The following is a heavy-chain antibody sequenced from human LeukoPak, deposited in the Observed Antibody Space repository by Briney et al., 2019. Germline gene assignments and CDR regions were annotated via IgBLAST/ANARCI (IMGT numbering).Heavy chain of an antibody. CDR3: ARGLDDGYRYGLDY. CDR2: ISSSGTTI. CDR1: GFTFSSYA. Sequence: GGSLRLSCAASGFTFSSYAMSWVRQAPGKGLEWVSDISSSGTTIHYADSVKGRFTISRDNAKNSLYLQMSSLRAEDTAVYYCARGLDDGYRYGLDYWGQGTLVTVSS. D-gene: IGHD5-18*01. V-gene: IGHV3-48*03. J-gene: IGHJ4*02.